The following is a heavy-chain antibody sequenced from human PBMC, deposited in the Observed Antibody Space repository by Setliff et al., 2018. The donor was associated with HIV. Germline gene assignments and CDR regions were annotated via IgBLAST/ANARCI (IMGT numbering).Heavy chain of an antibody. CDR3: AREHSTTWPYFDF. D-gene: IGHD6-13*01. J-gene: IGHJ4*02. CDR1: GYTFSDYD. V-gene: IGHV1-18*01. CDR2: ISGYSGHT. Sequence: GASVKVSCKASGYTFSDYDVAWVRQAPGQGLEWMGWISGYSGHTSCEQKIQGRVTMTTDTSTSTAYMELMSLRSDDTAVYFCAREHSTTWPYFDFWGQGTLVTVSS.